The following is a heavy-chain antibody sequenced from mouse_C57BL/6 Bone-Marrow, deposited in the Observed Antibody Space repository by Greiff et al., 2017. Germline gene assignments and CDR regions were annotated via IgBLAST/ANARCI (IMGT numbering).Heavy chain of an antibody. Sequence: EVKLVESGAELVRPGASVKLSCTASGFNIKDDYMHWVKQRPEQGLEWIGWIDPENGDTEYASKFQGKATITADTSSNPAYLPLSSLTSADTAVXFGTTYYDYDLAWFAYWGQGTLVTVSA. CDR3: TTYYDYDLAWFAY. J-gene: IGHJ3*01. D-gene: IGHD2-4*01. CDR1: GFNIKDDY. V-gene: IGHV14-4*01. CDR2: IDPENGDT.